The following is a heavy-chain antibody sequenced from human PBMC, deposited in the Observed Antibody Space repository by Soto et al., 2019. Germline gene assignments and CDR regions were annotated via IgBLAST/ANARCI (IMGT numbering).Heavy chain of an antibody. CDR3: ASWSASSSAKYFDL. J-gene: IGHJ2*01. Sequence: GWSLRLSCAASGFTFSSYEMNWVRQAPGKGLEWVSYISSSGSTIYYADSVKGRFTISRDNAKNSLYLQMNSLRAEDTYVYYYASWSASSSAKYFDLWGRGTLVTVSS. V-gene: IGHV3-48*03. CDR1: GFTFSSYE. CDR2: ISSSGSTI. D-gene: IGHD6-6*01.